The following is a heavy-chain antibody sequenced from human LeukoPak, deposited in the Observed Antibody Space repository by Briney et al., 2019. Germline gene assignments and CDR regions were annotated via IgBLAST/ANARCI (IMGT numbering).Heavy chain of an antibody. D-gene: IGHD6-19*01. CDR2: ISAYNGNT. J-gene: IGHJ6*02. CDR1: GYTFTSYG. CDR3: ASSSGGFYYYYGMDV. V-gene: IGHV1-18*01. Sequence: ASVNVSCKASGYTFTSYGISWVRQAPGQGLEWMGWISAYNGNTNYAQKLQGRVTMTTDTSTSTAYMELRSLRSDDTAVYYCASSSGGFYYYYGMDVWGQGTTVTVSS.